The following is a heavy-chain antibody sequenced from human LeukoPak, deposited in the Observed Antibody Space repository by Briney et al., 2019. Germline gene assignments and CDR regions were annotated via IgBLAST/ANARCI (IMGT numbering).Heavy chain of an antibody. CDR2: ISWDGGAT. Sequence: GGSLRLSCAASGFTFDDYAMHWVRQAPGKGLEWVSLISWDGGATYYADSVKGRFTISRDNAKNSLYLQMNSLRAEDTAVYYCARVGAVAGTGYFQHWGQGTLVTVSS. D-gene: IGHD6-19*01. CDR3: ARVGAVAGTGYFQH. V-gene: IGHV3-43D*03. CDR1: GFTFDDYA. J-gene: IGHJ1*01.